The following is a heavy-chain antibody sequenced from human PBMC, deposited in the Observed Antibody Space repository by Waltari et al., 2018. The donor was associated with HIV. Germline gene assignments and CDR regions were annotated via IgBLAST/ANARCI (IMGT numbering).Heavy chain of an antibody. J-gene: IGHJ4*02. CDR1: GFTFNNSW. V-gene: IGHV3-7*01. Sequence: EVQLVESGGVLVQPGGSLRPSCAASGFTFNNSWMTWVRQAPGKGLEWVANIKQDESEKYYVDSLKGRFTISRDNAKNSLFLQMNSLRVEDTAVYYCAREALYDSSGYYFDYWGQGTLVTVSS. D-gene: IGHD3-22*01. CDR3: AREALYDSSGYYFDY. CDR2: IKQDESEK.